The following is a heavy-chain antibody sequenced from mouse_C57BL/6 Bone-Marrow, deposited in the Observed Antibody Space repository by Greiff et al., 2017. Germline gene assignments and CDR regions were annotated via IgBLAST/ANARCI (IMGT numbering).Heavy chain of an antibody. Sequence: QVQLQQSEAELVKPGASVKLSCKASGYTFTSYWMHWVKQRPGQGLEWIGMIHPNSGSTNYNEKFKSKATLTVDNSSSTAYMQLSSLTSEDSAVYYCARRAYPFAYWGQGNLVTVSA. D-gene: IGHD3-3*01. CDR3: ARRAYPFAY. CDR1: GYTFTSYW. CDR2: IHPNSGST. V-gene: IGHV1-64*01. J-gene: IGHJ3*01.